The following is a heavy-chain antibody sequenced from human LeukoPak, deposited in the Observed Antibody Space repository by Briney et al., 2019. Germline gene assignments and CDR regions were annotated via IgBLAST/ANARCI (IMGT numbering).Heavy chain of an antibody. CDR2: IYYSGST. J-gene: IGHJ5*02. V-gene: IGHV4-30-4*01. Sequence: SETLSLTCTVSGGSISSGDDYWSWIRQPPGNGLEWIGYIYYSGSTYYNPSLKSRVTISVDTSKNQFSLKLSSVTAADTAVYYCARVRGAPKLWFDPWGQGTLVTVSS. CDR3: ARVRGAPKLWFDP. CDR1: GGSISSGDDY. D-gene: IGHD3-10*01.